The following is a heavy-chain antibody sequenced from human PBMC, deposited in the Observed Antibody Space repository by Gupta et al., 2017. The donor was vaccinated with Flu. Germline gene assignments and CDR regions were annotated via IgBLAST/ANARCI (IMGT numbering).Heavy chain of an antibody. V-gene: IGHV4-38-2*02. D-gene: IGHD6-6*01. CDR1: GTSMTIGSS. J-gene: IGHJ4*02. CDR2: IHHSGNT. CDR3: GKDRGYGSSSDFDF. Sequence: QVQLQESGQGLVRPSETLSLTGEVSGTSMTIGSSVGWSRQFPGKGLEWIGTIHHSGNTYYTPSLRGRISLSISTSNSRFSLRLTSVTAADTAVYYCGKDRGYGSSSDFDFWCQGILVTVSS.